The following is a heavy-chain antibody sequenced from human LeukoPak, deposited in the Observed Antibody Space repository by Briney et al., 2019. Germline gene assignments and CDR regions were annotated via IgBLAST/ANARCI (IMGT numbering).Heavy chain of an antibody. J-gene: IGHJ6*02. CDR1: GFTCGDYG. D-gene: IGHD5-18*01. V-gene: IGHV3-33*01. Sequence: AGGSLRLSCAASGFTCGDYGMRWVRQAPGKGLEWVAVLWDGGCDKFYRDSVRGRFTISRDNSKNSVYLQMDGLRADDTAVYYSARDVDTLLNRLDVWGQGTTVTVSS. CDR2: LWDGGCDK. CDR3: ARDVDTLLNRLDV.